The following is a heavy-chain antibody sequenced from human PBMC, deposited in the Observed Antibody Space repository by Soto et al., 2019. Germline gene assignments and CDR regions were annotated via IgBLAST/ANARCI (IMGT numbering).Heavy chain of an antibody. V-gene: IGHV3-53*02. CDR1: GFTVSNNF. CDR2: IYSGGSI. D-gene: IGHD3-16*01. CDR3: ARDGNGQRGSPH. Sequence: VQLVESGGGLIQAGGSLRLSCAVSGFTVSNNFMMWVRQAPGKGLEWVSLIYSGGSISYADSVKGRFTISRDGSMNMLYLQMNSLTGEGTAVYYFARDGNGQRGSPHWGQGTLVTVSS. J-gene: IGHJ4*02.